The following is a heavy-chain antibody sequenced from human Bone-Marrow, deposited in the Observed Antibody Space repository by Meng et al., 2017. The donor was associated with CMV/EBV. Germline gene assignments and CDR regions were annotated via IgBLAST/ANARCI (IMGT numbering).Heavy chain of an antibody. J-gene: IGHJ4*02. CDR2: IKSKTDGGTT. Sequence: GGSLRLSCAASGFTFSNAWMSWVRQAPGKGREWVGRIKSKTDGGTTDYAAPVKGRFTISRDDSKNTLYLQMNSLKTEDTAVYYCTTDRRITGIFKPLSRVDYWGQGTLVTVSS. D-gene: IGHD1-20*01. V-gene: IGHV3-15*01. CDR1: GFTFSNAW. CDR3: TTDRRITGIFKPLSRVDY.